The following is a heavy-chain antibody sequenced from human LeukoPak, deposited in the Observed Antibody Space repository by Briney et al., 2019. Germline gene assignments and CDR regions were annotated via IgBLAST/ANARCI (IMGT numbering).Heavy chain of an antibody. V-gene: IGHV4-39*07. D-gene: IGHD5-18*01. Sequence: SETLSLTCTVSGGSISSSSYYWGWIRQPPGKGLEWIGSIYYSGSTYYNPSLKSRVTISVDTSKNQFSLKLSSVTAADTAVYYCARDDSYGTFDYWGQGTLVTVSS. CDR1: GGSISSSSYY. CDR2: IYYSGST. CDR3: ARDDSYGTFDY. J-gene: IGHJ4*02.